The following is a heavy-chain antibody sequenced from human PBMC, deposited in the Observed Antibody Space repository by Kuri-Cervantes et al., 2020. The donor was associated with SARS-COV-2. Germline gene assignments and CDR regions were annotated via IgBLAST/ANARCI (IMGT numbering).Heavy chain of an antibody. CDR2: IATSGDT. V-gene: IGHV3-13*01. J-gene: IGHJ2*01. CDR3: VREAPGSASGITSFDL. D-gene: IGHD3-10*01. CDR1: GFTRSACD. Sequence: GESLKISCAASGFTRSACDMHWVRQVTGKGLEWVSTIATSGDTYYLNSVKGRFTISRESARNSLYLQMNSLRVEDTAVYYCVREAPGSASGITSFDLWGRGTLVTVSS.